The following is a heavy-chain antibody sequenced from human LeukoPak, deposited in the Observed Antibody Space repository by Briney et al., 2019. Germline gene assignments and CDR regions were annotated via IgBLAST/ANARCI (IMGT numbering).Heavy chain of an antibody. CDR3: ARDVVVVVATDSNFDY. J-gene: IGHJ4*02. CDR2: MKQDGSEK. CDR1: GFTFSSYW. Sequence: PGGSLRLSCAASGFTFSSYWMSWVRQAPGKGLEWVANMKQDGSEKYYVDSVKGRFTISRDNAKNSMYLQMNSLRPEDTAVYYCARDVVVVVATDSNFDYWGQGTLVTVSS. V-gene: IGHV3-7*01. D-gene: IGHD2-15*01.